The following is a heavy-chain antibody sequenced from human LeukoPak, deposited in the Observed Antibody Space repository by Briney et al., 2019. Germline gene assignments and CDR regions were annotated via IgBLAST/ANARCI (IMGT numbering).Heavy chain of an antibody. D-gene: IGHD5-12*01. CDR2: IRYDGSNK. J-gene: IGHJ5*02. V-gene: IGHV3-30*02. CDR1: GFTFSSYG. CDR3: ARDKVDSGYQSWFDP. Sequence: GGSLRLSCAASGFTFSSYGMHWVRQAPGKGLEWVAFIRYDGSNKYYADSVKGRVTISRDNSKNTLYLQMNSLRAEDTAVYYCARDKVDSGYQSWFDPWGQGTLVTVSS.